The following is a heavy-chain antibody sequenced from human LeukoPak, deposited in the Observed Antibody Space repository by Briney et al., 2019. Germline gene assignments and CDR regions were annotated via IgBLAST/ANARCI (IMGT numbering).Heavy chain of an antibody. V-gene: IGHV5-51*01. Sequence: GESLKISCKGSGYSFTSYWIGWVRQMPGKGLEWLGIMYPADSDTRYSPSFQGQVTMSADKSISTAYLQWSSLKASDTAMYYCARQTYGHLDYWGQGALVTVSS. D-gene: IGHD3-10*01. CDR1: GYSFTSYW. CDR3: ARQTYGHLDY. J-gene: IGHJ4*02. CDR2: MYPADSDT.